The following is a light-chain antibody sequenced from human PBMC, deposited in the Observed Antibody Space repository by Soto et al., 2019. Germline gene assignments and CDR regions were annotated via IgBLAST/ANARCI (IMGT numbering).Light chain of an antibody. CDR2: GAS. CDR1: QSISSVY. CDR3: QQYQTSLT. J-gene: IGKJ4*01. Sequence: IVLTQFPGTLSLSPGDRATLSCRASQSISSVYLAWYQQKPGQAPRLLIYGASNRATGIPARFSGRGSGTDFTLTISSLEPEDFAVYFCQQYQTSLTFGGGTTVEI. V-gene: IGKV3-20*01.